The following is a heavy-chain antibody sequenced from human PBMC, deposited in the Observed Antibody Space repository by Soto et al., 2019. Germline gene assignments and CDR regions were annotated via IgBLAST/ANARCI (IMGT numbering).Heavy chain of an antibody. J-gene: IGHJ6*02. CDR3: ARLDSSGYYYYYGMDV. CDR2: IDPSDSYT. CDR1: GYSFTSYW. V-gene: IGHV5-10-1*01. Sequence: EGSLKISWKVSGYSFTSYWISWVRQMPGKGLEWMGRIDPSDSYTNYSPSFQGHVTISADKSISTAYLQWSSLKASDTAMYYCARLDSSGYYYYYGMDVWGQGTTVTVSS. D-gene: IGHD3-22*01.